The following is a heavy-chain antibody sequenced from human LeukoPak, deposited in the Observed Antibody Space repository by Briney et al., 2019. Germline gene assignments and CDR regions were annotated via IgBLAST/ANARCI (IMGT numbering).Heavy chain of an antibody. V-gene: IGHV4-4*07. CDR3: ARVSNYYDDNDDAFDI. D-gene: IGHD3-22*01. Sequence: SETLSLTCTVSGGSISSYYWSWIRQPAGKGLEWIGRIYTSGSTSYNPSLKSRVTMSVDTSKNQFSLKLSSVTAADTAVYYCARVSNYYDDNDDAFDIWGQGTMVTVPS. CDR2: IYTSGST. CDR1: GGSISSYY. J-gene: IGHJ3*02.